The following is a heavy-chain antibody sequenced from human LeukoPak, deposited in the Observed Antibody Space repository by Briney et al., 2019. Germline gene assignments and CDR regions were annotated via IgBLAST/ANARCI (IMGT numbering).Heavy chain of an antibody. V-gene: IGHV1-69*04. D-gene: IGHD3-22*01. CDR1: GGTFSSYA. CDR3: ARGGDSSGPTGFDY. Sequence: ASVKVSCKASGGTFSSYAISWVRQAPGHGLEWMGRIIPIFGIANYAQKFQGRVTITADKSTSTAYMELSSLRSEDTAVYYCARGGDSSGPTGFDYWGQGTLVTVSS. CDR2: IIPIFGIA. J-gene: IGHJ4*02.